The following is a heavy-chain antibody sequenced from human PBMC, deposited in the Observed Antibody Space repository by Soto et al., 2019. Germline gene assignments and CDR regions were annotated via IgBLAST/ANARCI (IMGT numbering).Heavy chain of an antibody. CDR2: IIPIFGST. V-gene: IGHV1-69*05. CDR3: ARGGGDLFYYGMDV. Sequence: SVKVSCKASGGTFSSYAISWVRQAPGQGLEWMGGIIPIFGSTSYAQKFQGRVTMTRDTSTSTVYMELSSLRSEDAAVYYCARGGGDLFYYGMDVWGQGTTVTAP. CDR1: GGTFSSYA. D-gene: IGHD2-21*02. J-gene: IGHJ6*02.